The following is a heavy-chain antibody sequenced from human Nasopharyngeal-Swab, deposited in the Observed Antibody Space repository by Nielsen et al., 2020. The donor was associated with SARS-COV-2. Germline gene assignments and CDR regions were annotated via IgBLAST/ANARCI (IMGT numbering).Heavy chain of an antibody. V-gene: IGHV4-59*08. CDR2: IYYSGST. Sequence: GSLRLSCSVSGGSISNYHWNWIRQPPGKGLEWIGYIYYSGSTNYNPSLKSRVTISVETSKNQFSLKLSSVTAADTAVYYCARRGEGYGDYLDYWGQGTLVTVSS. CDR3: ARRGEGYGDYLDY. CDR1: GGSISNYH. D-gene: IGHD4-17*01. J-gene: IGHJ4*02.